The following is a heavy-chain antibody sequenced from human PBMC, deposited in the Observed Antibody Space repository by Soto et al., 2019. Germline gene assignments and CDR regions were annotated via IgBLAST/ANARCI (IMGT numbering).Heavy chain of an antibody. CDR2: SIPIFGTA. Sequence: QAQLVQSGAVVKKPGSSVKVSCKASGGTFSSYALSWLRQAPGQGREWMGGSIPIFGTANYAQKFQGRVTITADESPSTAYMELSSLRSEDTAVYYCARRAQQLVSWFDPWGQGNLVTVSS. D-gene: IGHD6-13*01. J-gene: IGHJ5*02. CDR3: ARRAQQLVSWFDP. CDR1: GGTFSSYA. V-gene: IGHV1-69*01.